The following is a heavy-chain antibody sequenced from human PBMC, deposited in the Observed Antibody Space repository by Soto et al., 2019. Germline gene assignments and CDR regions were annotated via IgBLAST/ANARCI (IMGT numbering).Heavy chain of an antibody. D-gene: IGHD5-12*01. V-gene: IGHV3-7*01. Sequence: EVQLVESGGGLVQPGGSLRLSCAASGFTFSSYWMSWVRQAPGKGLEWVANIKLDGSEKYYVDSVKGRFTISRDNAKNSLYLQMNSLRAEDTAVYYCARDRSKYSGYELLFDYWGQGTLVTVSS. CDR1: GFTFSSYW. CDR2: IKLDGSEK. CDR3: ARDRSKYSGYELLFDY. J-gene: IGHJ4*02.